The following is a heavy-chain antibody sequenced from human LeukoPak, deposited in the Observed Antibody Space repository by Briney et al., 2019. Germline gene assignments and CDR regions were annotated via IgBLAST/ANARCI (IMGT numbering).Heavy chain of an antibody. CDR2: INPNSGGT. CDR3: ARASYYYDSSGYPWYYFDY. Sequence: ASVKVSCKASGYTFTDYYMHWVRQAPGQGLEWMGWINPNSGGTNYAQKFQGTVTMTRDTSISTAYMELSRLRSDDTAVYYCARASYYYDSSGYPWYYFDYWGQGNLVTVSS. D-gene: IGHD3-22*01. J-gene: IGHJ4*02. CDR1: GYTFTDYY. V-gene: IGHV1-2*02.